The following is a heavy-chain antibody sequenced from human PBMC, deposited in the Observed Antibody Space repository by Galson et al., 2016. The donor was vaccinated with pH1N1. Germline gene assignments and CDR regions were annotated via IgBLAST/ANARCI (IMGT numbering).Heavy chain of an antibody. Sequence: SVKVSCKVSGYIFTDYYMHWVRQAPGKGLEWMGRISPDSGGTNYAQKFRGRVTMTGDTSINTAYMELRSLRSEDTAVYYCARGGSYYDYWGQGTLVTVAS. D-gene: IGHD1-26*01. J-gene: IGHJ4*02. CDR3: ARGGSYYDY. V-gene: IGHV1-2*06. CDR2: ISPDSGGT. CDR1: GYIFTDYY.